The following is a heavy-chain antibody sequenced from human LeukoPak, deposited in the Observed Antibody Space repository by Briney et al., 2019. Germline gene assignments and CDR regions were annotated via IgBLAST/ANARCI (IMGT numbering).Heavy chain of an antibody. V-gene: IGHV3-23*01. CDR2: ISGSGGST. J-gene: IGHJ5*02. CDR3: AREPTKMGWFDP. D-gene: IGHD5-24*01. Sequence: GGSLRLSCAASGFTFSSCDMSWVRQPPGKGLEWVSVISGSGGSTSYADSVKGRFTISRDNSKNTLYLQMNSLRAEDTAVYYCAREPTKMGWFDPWGQGTLVTVSS. CDR1: GFTFSSCD.